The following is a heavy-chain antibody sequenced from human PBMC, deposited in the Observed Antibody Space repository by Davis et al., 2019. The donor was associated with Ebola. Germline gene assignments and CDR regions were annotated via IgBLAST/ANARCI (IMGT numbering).Heavy chain of an antibody. CDR2: IRQDRSEK. J-gene: IGHJ5*02. CDR1: GFSFSSHW. CDR3: AREAVGRFDP. Sequence: GESLKISCAASGFSFSSHWMSWVRQAPGKGLEWVANIRQDRSEKHYVDSVKGRFTISRDNAKNSLYLQMNSLRAEDTAVYYCAREAVGRFDPWGQGTLVTVSS. V-gene: IGHV3-7*03. D-gene: IGHD3-16*01.